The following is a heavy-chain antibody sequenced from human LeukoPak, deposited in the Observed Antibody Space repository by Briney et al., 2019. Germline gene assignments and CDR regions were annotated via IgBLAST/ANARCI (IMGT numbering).Heavy chain of an antibody. CDR1: GFTFSSYW. CDR2: IKQDGSEK. V-gene: IGHV3-7*03. Sequence: GGSLRLSCAASGFTFSSYWMSWVRQAPGKGLEWVANIKQDGSEKYYVDSVKGRFTISRDNAKNSLYLQMNSLRAEDTALYYCAKDTSMVRGYGMDVWGQGTTVTVSS. J-gene: IGHJ6*02. D-gene: IGHD3-10*01. CDR3: AKDTSMVRGYGMDV.